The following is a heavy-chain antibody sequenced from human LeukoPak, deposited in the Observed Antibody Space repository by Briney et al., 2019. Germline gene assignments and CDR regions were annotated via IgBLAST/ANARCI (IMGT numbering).Heavy chain of an antibody. CDR1: GGTFSSYA. Sequence: SVKVSCKASGGTFSSYAISWVRQAPGQGLEWMGRIIPIFGTANYAQKFQGRVTITADKSTSTAYMELSSLRSEDTAVYYCARAPKPIYYYGSGSYSSPDWFDPWGQGTLVTVSS. V-gene: IGHV1-69*06. J-gene: IGHJ5*02. CDR3: ARAPKPIYYYGSGSYSSPDWFDP. D-gene: IGHD3-10*01. CDR2: IIPIFGTA.